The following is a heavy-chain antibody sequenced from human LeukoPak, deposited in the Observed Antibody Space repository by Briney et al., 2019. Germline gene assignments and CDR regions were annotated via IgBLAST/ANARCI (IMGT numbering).Heavy chain of an antibody. J-gene: IGHJ3*02. V-gene: IGHV3-49*04. CDR1: GFTFGDYA. CDR3: ARVRWNPIQLADAFDI. CDR2: IRTKVYGGTT. D-gene: IGHD5-18*01. Sequence: GSLRLSCTASGFTFGDYAMSWVRQAPGKGLEWVGFIRTKVYGGTTEYAASVKGRFTISRDKAKNSLYLKLSTLRAEDTAVYYCARVRWNPIQLADAFDIWGQGTMVTVSS.